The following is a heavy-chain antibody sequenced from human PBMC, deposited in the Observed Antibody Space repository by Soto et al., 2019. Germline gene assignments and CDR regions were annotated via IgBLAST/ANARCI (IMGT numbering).Heavy chain of an antibody. CDR2: IRASDNSI. V-gene: IGHV3-48*04. J-gene: IGHJ4*02. CDR1: GFTFSSYW. Sequence: PGGSLRLSCAASGFTFSSYWMHWVRQAPGKGLEWLSFIRASDNSIYYADSVEGRFTISGDNAKNSVSLQMNSLTVEDTAIYYCASSGWGASGTPYLDFWGQGTLVTVSS. CDR3: ASSGWGASGTPYLDF. D-gene: IGHD1-1*01.